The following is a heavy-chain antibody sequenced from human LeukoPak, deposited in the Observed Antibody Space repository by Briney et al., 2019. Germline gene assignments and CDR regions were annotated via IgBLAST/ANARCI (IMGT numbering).Heavy chain of an antibody. J-gene: IGHJ4*02. CDR3: AKESDYYDSSGPFDY. CDR2: ISGGGGST. D-gene: IGHD3-22*01. CDR1: GFTFSSYA. V-gene: IGHV3-23*01. Sequence: GGSLRLSCAASGFTFSSYAMSWVRQAPGKGLEWVSAISGGGGSTYSADSVKGRFTISRDNSKNTLYLQMNSLRAEDTAVYYCAKESDYYDSSGPFDYWGQGTLVTVSS.